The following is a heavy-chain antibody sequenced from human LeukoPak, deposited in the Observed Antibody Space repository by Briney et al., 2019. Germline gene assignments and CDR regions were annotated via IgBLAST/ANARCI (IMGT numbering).Heavy chain of an antibody. D-gene: IGHD6-6*01. J-gene: IGHJ4*02. CDR1: GLTFSSHA. CDR3: ARGPNSNWSGLDF. V-gene: IGHV3-23*01. Sequence: GGSLSLSCAASGLTFSSHAMSWVRQAPGKGLEWVAVISGSGETTYYADSVKGRFTISRDNSKNTQYLQMNSLSAEDTAVYYCARGPNSNWSGLDFWGQGTLLTVSS. CDR2: ISGSGETT.